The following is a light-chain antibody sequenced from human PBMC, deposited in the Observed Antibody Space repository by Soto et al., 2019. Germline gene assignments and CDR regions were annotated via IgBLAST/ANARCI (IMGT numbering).Light chain of an antibody. CDR3: QQYVASPYT. J-gene: IGKJ2*01. Sequence: EIVLTQSPSTLSFSPWERSTLSFRASQSVSSYLAWYQQKPGQAPRLLIYDASNRATGIPDRFSASGSGTDFTLTISSLEPEDFAVYYCQQYVASPYTFGQGTKVDIK. CDR2: DAS. CDR1: QSVSSY. V-gene: IGKV3-11*01.